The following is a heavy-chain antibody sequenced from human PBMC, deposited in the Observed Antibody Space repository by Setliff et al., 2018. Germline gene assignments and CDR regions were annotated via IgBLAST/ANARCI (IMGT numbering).Heavy chain of an antibody. Sequence: GGSLRLSCAASGFTFSSYWMSWVRQAPGKGLEWVANIKQDGSEKYYVDSVKGRFTISRDNAKNSLYLQMNSLRAEDTAVYYCAREEGLQFLEWLSYFQHWGQGTLVTVSS. CDR3: AREEGLQFLEWLSYFQH. CDR1: GFTFSSYW. D-gene: IGHD3-3*01. V-gene: IGHV3-7*01. CDR2: IKQDGSEK. J-gene: IGHJ1*01.